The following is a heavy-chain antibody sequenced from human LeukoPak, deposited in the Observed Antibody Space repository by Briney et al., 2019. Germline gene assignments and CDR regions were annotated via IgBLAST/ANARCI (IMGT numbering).Heavy chain of an antibody. CDR1: GYIFINYY. D-gene: IGHD2-2*01. CDR2: MSPSGGSI. V-gene: IGHV1-46*01. J-gene: IGHJ4*02. Sequence: GASVKVPCKASGYIFINYYMHWVRQAPGQGLEWMGIMSPSGGSISYAQKFQGRVTMTRGTSTSTVYMELSSLRSEDTAVYYCARSYCGSTSCSIDYWGQGTLVTVSS. CDR3: ARSYCGSTSCSIDY.